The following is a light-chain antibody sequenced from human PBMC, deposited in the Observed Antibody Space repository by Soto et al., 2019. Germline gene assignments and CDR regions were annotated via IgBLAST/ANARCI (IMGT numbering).Light chain of an antibody. V-gene: IGKV1-5*01. CDR2: DAS. J-gene: IGKJ1*01. CDR3: QPCDTYGA. Sequence: DIQMTQSPSTLSASLGDRVTITCRASRNIERWLARYQQKPGKAPRLPIYDASTLETGVPSSFSGGGSGTEFTLTIRSLQPDDNATYDGQPCDTYGAFGQGPKVE. CDR1: RNIERW.